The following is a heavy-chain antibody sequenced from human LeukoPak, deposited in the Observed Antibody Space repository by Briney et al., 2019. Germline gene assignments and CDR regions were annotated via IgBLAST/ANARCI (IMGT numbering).Heavy chain of an antibody. CDR3: ARGPGIPVAGTKGGFDY. V-gene: IGHV4-59*01. D-gene: IGHD6-19*01. CDR2: IYYSGST. J-gene: IGHJ4*02. Sequence: SETLSLTCTVSGGSISSNYWSWIRQPPGKGLEWIGYIYYSGSTNYNPSLKSRVTISVDTSKNQFSLKLSSVTAADTAVYYCARGPGIPVAGTKGGFDYWGQGTLVTVSS. CDR1: GGSISSNY.